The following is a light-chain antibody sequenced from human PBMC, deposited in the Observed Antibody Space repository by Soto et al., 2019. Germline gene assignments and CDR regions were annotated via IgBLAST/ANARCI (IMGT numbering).Light chain of an antibody. V-gene: IGKV2-30*01. CDR3: MQSTHGVT. CDR2: KVS. CDR1: ESLVNSDGDTY. Sequence: VLTQSPLSLPVTLGQPASLSCRSSESLVNSDGDTYLTWFHQGPGHSPRRLIYKVSNRDSAVPDRFGGSGSGTYFTLNISRVEAEDVGVYYCMQSTHGVTFGQGTKLEIK. J-gene: IGKJ2*01.